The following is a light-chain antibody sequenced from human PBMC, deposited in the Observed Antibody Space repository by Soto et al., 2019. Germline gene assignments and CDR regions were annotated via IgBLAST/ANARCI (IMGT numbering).Light chain of an antibody. CDR1: SSNNGSNY. J-gene: IGLJ3*02. V-gene: IGLV1-47*02. CDR2: SNN. Sequence: QSVLTQPPSASGTPGQRLTISCSGSSSNNGSNYVYWYQQLPGTAPKLLIYSNNQRPSVVPDRFSVSKSGTSDSLAISGLRSEDEADYDCAAWDDSLSGRVFGGGTKLTVL. CDR3: AAWDDSLSGRV.